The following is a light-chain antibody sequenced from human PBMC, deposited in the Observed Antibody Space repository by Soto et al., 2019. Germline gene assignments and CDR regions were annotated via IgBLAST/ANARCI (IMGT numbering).Light chain of an antibody. CDR3: QHWNDYSWT. V-gene: IGKV1-5*03. CDR2: KTS. Sequence: DIHMTQSPSTLSASVGDRVTITCRASQSISIWLAWYQQKPGKAPNLLIYKTSSLETGVPSRFSGSGSGTEFNLTIRSLQPDDFATYYCQHWNDYSWTFGQGTKVEVK. CDR1: QSISIW. J-gene: IGKJ1*01.